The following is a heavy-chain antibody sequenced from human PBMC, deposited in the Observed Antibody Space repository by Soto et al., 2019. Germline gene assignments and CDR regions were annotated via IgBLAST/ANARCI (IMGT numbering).Heavy chain of an antibody. V-gene: IGHV3-21*01. CDR1: GFTFDTYT. CDR3: ARGSASKSGHLWYFDL. CDR2: ISATTTYK. J-gene: IGHJ2*01. D-gene: IGHD2-8*02. Sequence: GGSLRLSCTASGFTFDTYTMNWLRQAPGRGLEWVSSISATTTYKYYAASVEGRFTISRDNAKNSLYLQTNSLGAEDTAVYYCARGSASKSGHLWYFDLWGRGTLVTVSS.